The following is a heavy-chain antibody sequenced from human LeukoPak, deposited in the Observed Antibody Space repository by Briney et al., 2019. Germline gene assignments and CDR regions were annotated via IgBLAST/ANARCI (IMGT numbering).Heavy chain of an antibody. CDR2: ISAYNGNT. Sequence: ASVKVSCKASSYTFTSYGISWVRQAPGQGLEWMGWISAYNGNTNYAQKLQGRVTMTTDTSTSTAYMELRSLRSDDTAVYYCARVPPLLWFGESLSFDYWGQGTLVTVSS. V-gene: IGHV1-18*01. J-gene: IGHJ4*02. D-gene: IGHD3-10*01. CDR1: SYTFTSYG. CDR3: ARVPPLLWFGESLSFDY.